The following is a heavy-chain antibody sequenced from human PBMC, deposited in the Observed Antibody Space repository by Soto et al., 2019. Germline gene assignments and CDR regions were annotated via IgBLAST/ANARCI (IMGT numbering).Heavy chain of an antibody. CDR1: GFTFGSYR. D-gene: IGHD2-21*02. CDR3: ASGLDCGGDCSSTYYYYGMDV. V-gene: IGHV3-21*01. Sequence: GSLRVAFAASGFTFGSYRMNWVRQAPGKGLGWVSSISSSSSYIYYADSVKGRFTISRDNAKNSLYLQMNSLRAEDRAVYHCASGLDCGGDCSSTYYYYGMDVWGQGTTVTVSS. CDR2: ISSSSSYI. J-gene: IGHJ6*02.